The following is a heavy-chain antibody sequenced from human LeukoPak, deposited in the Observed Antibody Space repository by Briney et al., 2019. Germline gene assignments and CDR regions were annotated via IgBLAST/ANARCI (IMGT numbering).Heavy chain of an antibody. CDR1: GGTFSDYG. Sequence: SVKVSCKASGGTFSDYGISWVRQAPGQGLEWMGGIVPILSTTNYARKFQGRVTMTAGESTSTAYMELSSLRSDDTAVYYCARGPPPYTEGDLFYYYGLDVWGQGTTVTVSS. V-gene: IGHV1-69*13. D-gene: IGHD3-16*01. CDR2: IVPILSTT. CDR3: ARGPPPYTEGDLFYYYGLDV. J-gene: IGHJ6*02.